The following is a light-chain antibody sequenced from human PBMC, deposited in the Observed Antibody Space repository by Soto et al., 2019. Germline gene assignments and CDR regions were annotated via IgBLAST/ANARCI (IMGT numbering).Light chain of an antibody. CDR1: QGISSS. V-gene: IGKV1-5*03. CDR2: KAS. CDR3: QQYNNYLRT. J-gene: IGKJ1*01. Sequence: DIQMTQSPSSLSASVGERVTITCRASQGISSSLAWYQQKPGKAPKLLIYKASTLKSGVPSRFSGSGSGTEFTLTISSLQPDDFATYYCQQYNNYLRTFGQGTKVDIK.